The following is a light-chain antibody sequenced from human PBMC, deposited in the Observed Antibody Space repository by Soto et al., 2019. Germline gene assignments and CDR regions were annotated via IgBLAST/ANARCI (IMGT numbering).Light chain of an antibody. CDR1: QSVTNY. CDR3: QQRLNWPPG. CDR2: DAS. J-gene: IGKJ1*01. Sequence: EIFLTQSPDTLSLSPGERATLSCRASQSVTNYIAWYQQRPGQAPRLLIYDASNRATGVTARFSGSGSGTDFTLTISDLEPADFGLYYCQQRLNWPPGFGQGTKVDIK. V-gene: IGKV3-11*01.